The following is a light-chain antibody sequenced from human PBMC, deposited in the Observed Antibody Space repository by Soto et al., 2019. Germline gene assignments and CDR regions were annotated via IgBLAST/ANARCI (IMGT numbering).Light chain of an antibody. J-gene: IGLJ1*01. CDR2: GNN. V-gene: IGLV1-40*01. Sequence: VLTQPPSVSGAPGQTVTISCTGSSSNFGAGYDVHWYQQLPGTAPKLLIYGNNNRPSGVSNRFSGSKSGNTASLTISGLQAEDEADYYCSSYTTSNTRQIVFGTGTKVTVL. CDR1: SSNFGAGYD. CDR3: SSYTTSNTRQIV.